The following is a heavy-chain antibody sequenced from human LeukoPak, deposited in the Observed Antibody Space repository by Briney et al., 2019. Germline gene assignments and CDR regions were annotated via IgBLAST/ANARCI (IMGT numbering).Heavy chain of an antibody. CDR2: IRSKVNSYAT. D-gene: IGHD4-17*01. CDR3: TGYDFGDYASAY. V-gene: IGHV3-73*01. CDR1: GFSFRGSA. Sequence: PPGGSLRLSCAASGFSFRGSAIHWVRQAPGKGLEWVGRIRSKVNSYATAYAASVKGRFTISRDDSKNTAYLQMNSLKTEDTAVYYCTGYDFGDYASAYWGQGTLVTVSS. J-gene: IGHJ4*02.